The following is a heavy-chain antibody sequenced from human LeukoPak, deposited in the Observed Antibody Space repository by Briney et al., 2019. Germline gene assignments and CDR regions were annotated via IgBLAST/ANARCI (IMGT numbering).Heavy chain of an antibody. CDR1: GNTFSDYI. CDR2: IIPMDGTS. Sequence: SLKVSCKASGNTFSDYIFSWVRQAPGQGLEWMGGIIPMDGTSKNRQKFQDRVTVTADASTSTVYLEVSSLRSEDTVLYQCATYDILTGFDIWGQGTLVTVSS. V-gene: IGHV1-69*01. J-gene: IGHJ4*02. D-gene: IGHD3-9*01. CDR3: ATYDILTGFDI.